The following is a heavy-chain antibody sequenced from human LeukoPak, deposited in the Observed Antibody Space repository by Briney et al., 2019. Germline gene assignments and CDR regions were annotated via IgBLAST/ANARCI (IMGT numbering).Heavy chain of an antibody. J-gene: IGHJ4*02. D-gene: IGHD6-6*01. V-gene: IGHV3-9*01. CDR1: GLTFDDYA. Sequence: GGSLRLSCAASGLTFDDYAMHWVRQAPGKGLEWVSGISWNSGSIGYADSVKGRFTISRDNAKNSLYLQMNSLRAEDTALYYCAKDSGAYSSSSRGIAHWGQGTLVAISS. CDR3: AKDSGAYSSSSRGIAH. CDR2: ISWNSGSI.